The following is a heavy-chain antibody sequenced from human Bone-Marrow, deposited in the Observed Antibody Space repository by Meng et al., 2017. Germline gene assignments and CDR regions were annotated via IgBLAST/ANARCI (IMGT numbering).Heavy chain of an antibody. D-gene: IGHD3-22*01. CDR3: ARDGGYYDSSGYPRYYYYYGMDV. CDR2: IRSKANSYAT. CDR1: GFTFSGSA. J-gene: IGHJ6*02. Sequence: GESLKISCAASGFTFSGSAMHWVRQASGKGLEWVGRIRSKANSYATAYAASVKGRFTISRDNAKNSLYLQMNSLRAEDTAVYYCARDGGYYDSSGYPRYYYYYGMDVWGQGTTVTVSS. V-gene: IGHV3-73*01.